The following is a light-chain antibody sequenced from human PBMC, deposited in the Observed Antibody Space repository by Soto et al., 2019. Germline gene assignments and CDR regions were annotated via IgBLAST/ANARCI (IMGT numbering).Light chain of an antibody. V-gene: IGKV3-20*01. J-gene: IGKJ5*01. CDR2: GAS. CDR3: QQYSSALPT. Sequence: EIVLTQSPGTLSLSPGERATLSCRASRSVSSSYLAWYQQKPGQAPRLLIYGASSRATGIPDRFSGSGSGTDFTLTISRLEPEVFAVYYCQQYSSALPTFGQGTRLESK. CDR1: RSVSSSY.